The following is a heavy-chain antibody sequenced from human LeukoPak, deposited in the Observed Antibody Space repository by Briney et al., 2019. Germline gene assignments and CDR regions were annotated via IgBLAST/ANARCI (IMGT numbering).Heavy chain of an antibody. CDR2: IIPIFGTA. J-gene: IGHJ3*02. Sequence: GASVKLSCKASGGTFSSYAISWVRQAPGQGLEWMGGIIPIFGTANYAQKFQGRVTISTDESTSTAYMELSSLRSEDTAVYYCAKSWLPQGVHDAFDIWGQGTRVTVSS. D-gene: IGHD3-10*01. V-gene: IGHV1-69*05. CDR3: AKSWLPQGVHDAFDI. CDR1: GGTFSSYA.